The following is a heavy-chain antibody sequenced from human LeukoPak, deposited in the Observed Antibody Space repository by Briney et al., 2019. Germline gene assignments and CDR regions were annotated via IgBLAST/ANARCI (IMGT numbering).Heavy chain of an antibody. J-gene: IGHJ4*02. CDR3: AKASEAYCSGGSCHFDY. CDR1: GFTFSSYA. V-gene: IGHV3-23*01. Sequence: GGSLRLSCAASGFTFSSYAMSWVRQAPGKGLEWVSAISGSGGSTYYADSVKGRFTISRDNSKNTLYLQMNSLRAEDTAVYYCAKASEAYCSGGSCHFDYWGQGTLVTVSS. CDR2: ISGSGGST. D-gene: IGHD2-15*01.